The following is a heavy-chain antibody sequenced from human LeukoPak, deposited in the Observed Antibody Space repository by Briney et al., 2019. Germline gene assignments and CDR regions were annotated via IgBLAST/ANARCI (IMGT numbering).Heavy chain of an antibody. CDR1: GGSFSGYY. J-gene: IGHJ4*02. D-gene: IGHD2-15*01. CDR2: ISHSGST. CDR3: ARGRDVVVVAATFDY. V-gene: IGHV4-34*01. Sequence: SETLSLTCAVYGGSFSGYYWSWIRQPPGKGLEWIGEISHSGSTNYNPSLKSRVTISVDTSKNQFSLKLSSVTAADTAVYYCARGRDVVVVAATFDYWGQGTLVTVSS.